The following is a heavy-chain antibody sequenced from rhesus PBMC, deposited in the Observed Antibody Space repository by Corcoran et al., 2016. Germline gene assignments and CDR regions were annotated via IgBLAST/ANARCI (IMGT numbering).Heavy chain of an antibody. Sequence: QVQLQESGPGLVKPSETLSLPCAVSGGSISGGFDWSWIRQPPGKGLEWCGYIYGSSGSTNYNPSLKNRVTISKDTSKNQFSLKLSSVTAADTAVYFCARSTVADSWYFDIWGPGTPITISS. V-gene: IGHV4-76*01. CDR2: IYGSSGST. CDR1: GGSISGGFD. D-gene: IGHD4-29*01. CDR3: ARSTVADSWYFDI. J-gene: IGHJ2*01.